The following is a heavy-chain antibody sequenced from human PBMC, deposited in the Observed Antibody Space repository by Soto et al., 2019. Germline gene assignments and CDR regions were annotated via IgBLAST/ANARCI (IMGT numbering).Heavy chain of an antibody. V-gene: IGHV1-18*01. CDR2: ISAYNGNT. Sequence: QVQLVQSGAEVKKPGDSVNVSSKASGYTFTSYGISWVRQAPGQGLEWMGWISAYNGNTKYAQKLQGRVTMTTDTSTSTAYMELRSLRSDDTAVYYCARDLGGSYYAPVDYWGQGTLVTVSS. J-gene: IGHJ4*02. CDR3: ARDLGGSYYAPVDY. CDR1: GYTFTSYG. D-gene: IGHD1-26*01.